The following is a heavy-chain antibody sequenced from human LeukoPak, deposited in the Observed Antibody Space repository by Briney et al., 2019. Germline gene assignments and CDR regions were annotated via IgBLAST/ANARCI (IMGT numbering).Heavy chain of an antibody. D-gene: IGHD4-11*01. Sequence: SETLSLTCTVSGGSVSSGSYYWIWIRQPPGKGLEWIGYIYYSGSTNCNPSLKSRVTISVDTSKNQFSLKLSSVTAADTAVYYCARDRVRGNSNPFFDYWGQGTLVTVSS. V-gene: IGHV4-61*01. CDR2: IYYSGST. CDR3: ARDRVRGNSNPFFDY. CDR1: GGSVSSGSYY. J-gene: IGHJ4*02.